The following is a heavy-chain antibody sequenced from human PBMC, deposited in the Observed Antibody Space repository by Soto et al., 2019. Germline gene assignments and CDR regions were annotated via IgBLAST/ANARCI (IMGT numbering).Heavy chain of an antibody. CDR1: GYTFTSYA. Sequence: ASVKVSCKASGYTFTSYAMHWVRQAPGQRLEWMGWINAGNGNTKYSQKFQGRVTITRDTSASTAYMELSSLRSEDTAVYYCASVLLWFGEEYYFDYWGQGTLVTVSS. V-gene: IGHV1-3*01. J-gene: IGHJ4*02. D-gene: IGHD3-10*01. CDR3: ASVLLWFGEEYYFDY. CDR2: INAGNGNT.